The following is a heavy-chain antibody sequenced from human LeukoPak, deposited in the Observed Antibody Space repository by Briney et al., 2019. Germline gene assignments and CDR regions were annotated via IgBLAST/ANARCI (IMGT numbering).Heavy chain of an antibody. CDR2: IYPRDGST. CDR3: ARDQEGFDY. J-gene: IGHJ4*02. CDR1: GYTFTSNY. Sequence: ASVTVSCQASGYTFTSNYIHWVRQAPGQGLEWMGMIYPRDGSTSYTQKFQGRVTVTRDTATSTVHMELSGLRSEDTAVYYCARDQEGFDYWGQGTLVSVSS. V-gene: IGHV1-46*01.